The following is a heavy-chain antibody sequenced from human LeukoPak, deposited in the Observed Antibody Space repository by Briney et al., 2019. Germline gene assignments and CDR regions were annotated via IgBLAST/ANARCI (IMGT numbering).Heavy chain of an antibody. CDR3: AKEKLGIAAAGAYGMDV. Sequence: PGGSLRLSCAASGFTFSTYWMHWVRQAPGKGLVWVSRINSDGSSTSYADSVKGRFTISRDNAKNSLYLQMNSLRAEDTALYYCAKEKLGIAAAGAYGMDVWGQGTTVTVSS. V-gene: IGHV3-74*01. J-gene: IGHJ6*02. CDR1: GFTFSTYW. D-gene: IGHD6-13*01. CDR2: INSDGSST.